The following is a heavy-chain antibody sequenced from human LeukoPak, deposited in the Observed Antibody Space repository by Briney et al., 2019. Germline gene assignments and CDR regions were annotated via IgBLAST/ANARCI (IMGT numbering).Heavy chain of an antibody. D-gene: IGHD1-26*01. CDR2: LRWNGGST. CDR1: GINCDTNG. V-gene: IGHV3-20*04. J-gene: IGHJ3*02. CDR3: AKDRSFIGLDI. Sequence: GGSLRLSCAASGINCDTNGMSCARQSPGKGLDWVSGLRWNGGSTGYADSVKGRFTISRDNAKNSLYMQMNSVRAEDTALYYCAKDRSFIGLDIWGQGTMVTVSS.